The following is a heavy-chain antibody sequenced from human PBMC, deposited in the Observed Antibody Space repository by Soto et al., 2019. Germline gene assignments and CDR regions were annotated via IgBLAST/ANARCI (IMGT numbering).Heavy chain of an antibody. D-gene: IGHD6-19*01. V-gene: IGHV1-18*01. J-gene: IGHJ4*02. Sequence: ASVKLACKASGYTFTSYGISWVRQAPGQGLEWMGWISAYNGNTNYAQKLQGRVTMTTDTSTSTAYMELRSLRSDDTAVYYCARPVAGTGFYYWGQGTLVTVSS. CDR1: GYTFTSYG. CDR3: ARPVAGTGFYY. CDR2: ISAYNGNT.